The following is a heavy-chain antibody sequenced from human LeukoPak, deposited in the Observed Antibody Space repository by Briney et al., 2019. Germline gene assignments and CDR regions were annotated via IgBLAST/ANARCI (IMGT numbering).Heavy chain of an antibody. Sequence: PSQTLSLTCTVSGGSISSGSYYWSWIRQPAGKGLEWIGRIYTSGSTNYNPSLKSRVTISVDTSKNQFSLKLSSVPAADTAVYYCASAYVWDNWFDPWGQGTLVTVSS. V-gene: IGHV4-61*02. CDR3: ASAYVWDNWFDP. CDR1: GGSISSGSYY. CDR2: IYTSGST. D-gene: IGHD3-16*01. J-gene: IGHJ5*02.